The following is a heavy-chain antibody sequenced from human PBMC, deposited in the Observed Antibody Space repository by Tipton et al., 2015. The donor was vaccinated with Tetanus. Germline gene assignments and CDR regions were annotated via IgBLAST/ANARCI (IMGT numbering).Heavy chain of an antibody. CDR3: ARLGSFGSFYSGMDV. V-gene: IGHV1-18*01. D-gene: IGHD3-10*01. Sequence: QVQLVQSGAEVKKPGASVKVSCKASGYTFTSYGISWVRQAPGQGLEWMGWINGYNGNTNYAQKFQGRVTMTTDTSTNTAYMELRSLRSDDTAMYYCARLGSFGSFYSGMDVWGQGTTVTFSS. CDR1: GYTFTSYG. CDR2: INGYNGNT. J-gene: IGHJ6*02.